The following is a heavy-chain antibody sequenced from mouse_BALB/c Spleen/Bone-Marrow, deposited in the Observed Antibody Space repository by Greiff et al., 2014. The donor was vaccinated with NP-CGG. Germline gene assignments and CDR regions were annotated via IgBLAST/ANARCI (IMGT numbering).Heavy chain of an antibody. D-gene: IGHD2-3*01. CDR3: ARKDGYSSGRFDV. Sequence: DVHLVESGAELVKPGASVKLSCTASGFNIKDTYMHWVKQRPEQGLEWIGRIDPANGNTKYDPKFQGKATITADTSSNTAYLQLSSLTSEDTAVYYCARKDGYSSGRFDVWGAGTTVTVSS. CDR1: GFNIKDTY. CDR2: IDPANGNT. V-gene: IGHV14-3*02. J-gene: IGHJ1*01.